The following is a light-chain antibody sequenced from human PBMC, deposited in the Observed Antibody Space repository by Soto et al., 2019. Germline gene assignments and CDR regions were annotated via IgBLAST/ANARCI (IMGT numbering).Light chain of an antibody. J-gene: IGKJ5*01. CDR3: QHYYGTSPIT. CDR1: QTVSSSY. V-gene: IGKV3-20*01. Sequence: EIVLTQSPGTLSLSPGERATLSCRTSQTVSSSYLAWYQQKPGQAPRLLIYAASYRATGIPDRFSGSGSGADFTLTISRLEPEDFALYYCQHYYGTSPITFGQGTRLEIK. CDR2: AAS.